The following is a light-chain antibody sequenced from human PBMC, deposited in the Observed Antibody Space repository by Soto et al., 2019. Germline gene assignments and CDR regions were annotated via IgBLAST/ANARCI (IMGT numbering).Light chain of an antibody. CDR2: DAS. CDR3: QQYAGSRT. Sequence: EVVLTQSPGTLSLSPGERATLSCRASQSISSYLAWYQQRPGQAPRLLIYDASTRATGIPDRFSGSGSGADFTLTISRLEPEDSAVYYCQQYAGSRTFAQGTRVEIK. V-gene: IGKV3-20*01. J-gene: IGKJ1*01. CDR1: QSISSY.